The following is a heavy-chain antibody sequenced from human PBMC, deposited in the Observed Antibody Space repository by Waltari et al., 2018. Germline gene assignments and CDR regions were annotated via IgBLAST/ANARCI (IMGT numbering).Heavy chain of an antibody. CDR1: GFIFTKNG. J-gene: IGHJ4*02. Sequence: QVQLVESGGGVVEPGRSLSLSCAASGFIFTKNGMHWVRQAPGKGLEWVEHISDNARRQFYADSVKGRFSVSRDNSKNTVYLQMNSLRGEDTAVYFCAKDRAKSWAFDYWGQGILVSVSS. V-gene: IGHV3-30*18. CDR2: ISDNARRQ. D-gene: IGHD2-15*01. CDR3: AKDRAKSWAFDY.